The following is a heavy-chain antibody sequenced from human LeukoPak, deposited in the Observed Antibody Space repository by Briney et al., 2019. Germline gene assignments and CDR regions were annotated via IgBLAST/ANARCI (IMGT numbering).Heavy chain of an antibody. Sequence: ASEKVSCNASGYTFTSYGNTWVRQAPGQRHECKGWVSAYADNTNYVQKMQGRVTMTTDTSTSTAYMELRSLRSDDTAVYYCARDCIGCHGFDYWGQGTLVTVSS. CDR1: GYTFTSYG. J-gene: IGHJ4*02. CDR2: VSAYADNT. D-gene: IGHD2-15*01. CDR3: ARDCIGCHGFDY. V-gene: IGHV1-18*01.